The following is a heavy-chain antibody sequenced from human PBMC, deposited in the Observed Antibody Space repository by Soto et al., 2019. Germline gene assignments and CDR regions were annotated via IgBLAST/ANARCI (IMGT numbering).Heavy chain of an antibody. V-gene: IGHV4-39*01. Sequence: QLQLQESGPGLVKPSETLSLTCTVSGGSISSSSYYWGWIRQPPGKGLEWIGSIYYSGSTYYNPSLKSRGTISVDTSKTQFSLKLSSVTAADTAVYYCARRGSGSYSLDYYYGMDVWGQGTTVTVSS. CDR2: IYYSGST. CDR3: ARRGSGSYSLDYYYGMDV. CDR1: GGSISSSSYY. J-gene: IGHJ6*02. D-gene: IGHD1-26*01.